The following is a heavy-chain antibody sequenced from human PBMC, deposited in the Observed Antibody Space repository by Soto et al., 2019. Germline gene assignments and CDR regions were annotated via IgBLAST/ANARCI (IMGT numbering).Heavy chain of an antibody. CDR2: IYHSGST. CDR1: GGSISRGGYS. D-gene: IGHD6-13*01. V-gene: IGHV4-30-2*02. Sequence: PSETLSLTCAVSGGSISRGGYSWSWIRQPPGKGLEWIGYIYHSGSTYYNPSLKSRVTISVDTSKNQFSLKLSSVTAADTAVYYCARKYSSSWYGSYYYYGMDVWGQGTTLTVSS. CDR3: ARKYSSSWYGSYYYYGMDV. J-gene: IGHJ6*02.